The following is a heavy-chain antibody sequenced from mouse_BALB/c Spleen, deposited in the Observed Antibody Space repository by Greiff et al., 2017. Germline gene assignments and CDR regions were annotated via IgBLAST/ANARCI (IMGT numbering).Heavy chain of an antibody. V-gene: IGHV5-6-4*01. J-gene: IGHJ2*01. CDR1: GFTFSSYT. CDR3: TRDRALYDPFDY. Sequence: DVMLVESGGGLVKPGGSLKLSCAASGFTFSSYTMSWVRQTPEKRLEWVATISSGGSYTYYPDSVKGRFTISRDNAKNTLYLQMSSLKSEDTAMYYCTRDRALYDPFDYWGQGTTLTVSS. CDR2: ISSGGSYT. D-gene: IGHD3-1*01.